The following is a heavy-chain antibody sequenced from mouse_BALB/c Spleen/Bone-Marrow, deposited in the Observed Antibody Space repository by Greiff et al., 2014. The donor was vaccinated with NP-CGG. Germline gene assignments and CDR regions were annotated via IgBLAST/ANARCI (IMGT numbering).Heavy chain of an antibody. CDR1: GYAFSSYW. V-gene: IGHV1-80*01. J-gene: IGHJ4*01. CDR2: IYPGDGDT. CDR3: ARGVPMDY. Sequence: VQLQQSGVELARPGSSVKISCKASGYAFSSYWMNWVKQRPGQGLEWIGQIYPGDGDTNYNGKFKGKATLTADKSSSTAYMQLSSLTSEDSAVYFCARGVPMDYWGQGTSVTVSS.